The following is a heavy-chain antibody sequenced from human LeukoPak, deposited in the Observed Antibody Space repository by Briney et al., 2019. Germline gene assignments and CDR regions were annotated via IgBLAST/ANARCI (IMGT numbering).Heavy chain of an antibody. CDR2: IYHSGST. V-gene: IGHV4-38-2*01. CDR1: GYSISSGYY. Sequence: PWETPSLTCAVSGYSISSGYYWGWIRQPPGKGLEWIGSIYHSGSTYYNPSLKSRVTISVDTSKNQFSLKLSSVTAADTAVYYCARHVYCSSTSCYYSEYFQHWGQGTLVTVSS. CDR3: ARHVYCSSTSCYYSEYFQH. D-gene: IGHD2-2*01. J-gene: IGHJ1*01.